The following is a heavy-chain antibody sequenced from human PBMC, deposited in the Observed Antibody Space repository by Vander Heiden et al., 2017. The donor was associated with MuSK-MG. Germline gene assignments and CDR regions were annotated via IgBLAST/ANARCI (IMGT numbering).Heavy chain of an antibody. CDR3: AKDMYGHYYYYMDV. CDR1: GFTFDDYA. Sequence: EVQLVESGGGLVQPGRSLRLSCAASGFTFDDYAMHWVRQAPGKGLEWVSGISWNSGSIGYADSVKGRFTISRDNAKNSLYLQMNSLIAEDTALYYCAKDMYGHYYYYMDVWGKGTTVTVSS. V-gene: IGHV3-9*01. D-gene: IGHD2-8*01. J-gene: IGHJ6*03. CDR2: ISWNSGSI.